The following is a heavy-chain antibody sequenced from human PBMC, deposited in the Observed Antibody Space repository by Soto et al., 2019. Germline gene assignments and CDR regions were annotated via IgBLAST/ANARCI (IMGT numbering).Heavy chain of an antibody. CDR1: GFTFSTYL. V-gene: IGHV3-7*01. J-gene: IGHJ4*02. Sequence: PGGSLRLSCAASGFTFSTYLMSWVRQAPGKGLEWVANIKYDGSETYYVDSVKGRFTISRDNAKNSLYLQMNSLRAEDTAVYYCARVHYDSSGIDYWGQGTLVTVSS. D-gene: IGHD3-22*01. CDR2: IKYDGSET. CDR3: ARVHYDSSGIDY.